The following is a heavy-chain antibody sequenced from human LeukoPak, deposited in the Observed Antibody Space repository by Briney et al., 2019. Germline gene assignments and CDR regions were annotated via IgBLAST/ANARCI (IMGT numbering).Heavy chain of an antibody. D-gene: IGHD1-1*01. CDR3: ASPYQLEDAFDI. Sequence: GASVKVSCKASGGTFSSYAISRVRQAPGQGLEWMGRIIPILGIANYAQKFQGRVTITADKSTSTAYMELSSLRSEDTAVYYCASPYQLEDAFDIWGQGTMVTVSS. CDR2: IIPILGIA. CDR1: GGTFSSYA. V-gene: IGHV1-69*04. J-gene: IGHJ3*02.